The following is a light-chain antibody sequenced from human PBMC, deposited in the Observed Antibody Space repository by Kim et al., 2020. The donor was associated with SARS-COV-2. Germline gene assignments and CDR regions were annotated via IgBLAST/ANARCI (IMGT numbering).Light chain of an antibody. CDR2: DAS. CDR3: QQFNNYPLT. V-gene: IGKV1D-13*01. Sequence: AIQLTQSPSSLSASVGDRVTITCRASQGIGSALAWYQQKPGKAPKLLISDASSFESGVPSRFSGSGSGTDFTLTISSLQPEDFATYYCQQFNNYPLTFGPGTKVDIK. J-gene: IGKJ3*01. CDR1: QGIGSA.